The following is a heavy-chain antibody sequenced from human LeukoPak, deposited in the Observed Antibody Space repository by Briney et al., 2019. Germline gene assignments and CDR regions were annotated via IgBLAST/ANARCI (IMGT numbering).Heavy chain of an antibody. CDR2: IYTSGST. J-gene: IGHJ5*02. CDR3: ARNRYYYGSGNYGVPNWFDP. CDR1: GGSISSYY. Sequence: PSETLSLTCTVSGGSISSYYWSWIRQPAGKGLEWIGRIYTSGSTTYNPSLKSRVTMSVDTSKNQFSLKLSSVTAADTAVYYCARNRYYYGSGNYGVPNWFDPWGQGTLVTVSS. D-gene: IGHD3-10*01. V-gene: IGHV4-4*07.